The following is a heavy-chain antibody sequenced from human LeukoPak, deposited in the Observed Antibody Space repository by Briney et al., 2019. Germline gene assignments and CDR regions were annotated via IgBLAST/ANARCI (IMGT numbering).Heavy chain of an antibody. D-gene: IGHD6-19*01. CDR3: ARTVPGKLDY. CDR1: GGSDSSNIAT. Sequence: SQTLPHTFPISGGSDSSNIATWVWLRQSTSGALEWLERTYNRSKWYNVYAVSVTSRITINPDTSKNQFSLQLNSVTPEDTAVYFCARTVPGKLDYWGQGTLVTVSS. V-gene: IGHV6-1*01. J-gene: IGHJ4*02. CDR2: TYNRSKWYN.